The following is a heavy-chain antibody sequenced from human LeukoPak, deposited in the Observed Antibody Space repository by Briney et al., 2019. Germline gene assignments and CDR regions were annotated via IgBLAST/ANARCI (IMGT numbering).Heavy chain of an antibody. CDR2: IYYSGST. Sequence: PSETLSLTCTVSGGSISSGDYYWSWIRQPPGKGLEWIGYIYYSGSTYYNPSLKSRVTISVDTSKNQFSLKLSSVTAADTAVYYCARGRRDLGIAVAGALRIWGQGTLVTVSS. V-gene: IGHV4-30-4*01. D-gene: IGHD6-19*01. CDR3: ARGRRDLGIAVAGALRI. CDR1: GGSISSGDYY. J-gene: IGHJ4*02.